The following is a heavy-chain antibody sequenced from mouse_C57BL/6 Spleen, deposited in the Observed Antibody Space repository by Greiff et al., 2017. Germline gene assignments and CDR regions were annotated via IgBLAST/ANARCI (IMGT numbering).Heavy chain of an antibody. Sequence: EVQLQQSGTVLARPGASVKMSCKTSGYTFTSYWMHWVKQRPGQGLEWIGAIYPGNSDTSYNQKFKGKAKLTAVTSASTAYMELSSLTNEDSAVYYCTSHYGSSPSWYFDVWGTGTTVTVSS. CDR2: IYPGNSDT. V-gene: IGHV1-5*01. CDR3: TSHYGSSPSWYFDV. J-gene: IGHJ1*03. D-gene: IGHD1-1*01. CDR1: GYTFTSYW.